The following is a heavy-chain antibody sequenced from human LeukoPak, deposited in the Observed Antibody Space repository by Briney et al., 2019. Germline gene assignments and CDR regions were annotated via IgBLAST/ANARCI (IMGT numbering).Heavy chain of an antibody. CDR1: GFTFSSYA. J-gene: IGHJ6*02. Sequence: GGSLRLSCAASGFTFSSYAMSWVRQAPGKGLEWISAISGSGGSTYYADSVKGRFTISRDNSKNTLYLQMNSLRAEDTAVYYCAKGKGPPYYYYGMDVWGQGTTVTVSS. CDR2: ISGSGGST. V-gene: IGHV3-23*01. CDR3: AKGKGPPYYYYGMDV.